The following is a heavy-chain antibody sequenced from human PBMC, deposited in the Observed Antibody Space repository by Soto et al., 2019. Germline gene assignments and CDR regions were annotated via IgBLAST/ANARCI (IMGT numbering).Heavy chain of an antibody. Sequence: SETLSLTCTVSGGSIYRSGYYWGWIRQPPGRGLEWIGNIDYNGVTYSNPSLKSRVTISRDTSKNQFSLKLTSVTAADTVVYYCGKVLVGATGHTDFDSWGPGTPVTVSS. CDR2: IDYNGVT. V-gene: IGHV4-39*01. CDR3: GKVLVGATGHTDFDS. CDR1: GGSIYRSGYY. J-gene: IGHJ4*02. D-gene: IGHD2-15*01.